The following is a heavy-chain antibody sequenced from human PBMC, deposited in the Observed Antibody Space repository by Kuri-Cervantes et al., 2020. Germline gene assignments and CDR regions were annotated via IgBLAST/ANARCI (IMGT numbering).Heavy chain of an antibody. CDR3: ARDRPFPIVVEQAFDI. D-gene: IGHD2-15*01. CDR2: INAGNGNT. J-gene: IGHJ2*01. V-gene: IGHV1-3*01. CDR1: GYTFTSYA. Sequence: ASVKVSCKASGYTFTSYAMHWVRQAPGQRLEWMGWINAGNGNTKYSQKFQGRVTITRDTSASTAYMELSSLRSDDTAVYYCARDRPFPIVVEQAFDIWGRGTLVTVSS.